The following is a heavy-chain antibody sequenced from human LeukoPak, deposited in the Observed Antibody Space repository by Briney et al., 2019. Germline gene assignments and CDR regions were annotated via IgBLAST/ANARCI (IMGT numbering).Heavy chain of an antibody. V-gene: IGHV3-21*01. CDR3: AREEREDFDY. D-gene: IGHD1-26*01. Sequence: GGSLRLSCAASGFTFSSYSMNWVRQAPGKGLEWVSSIGSSSSSIYYADSVKGRFTISRDNAEKSLYLQMNSLRAEDTAVYYCAREEREDFDYWGQGTLVTVSS. J-gene: IGHJ4*02. CDR1: GFTFSSYS. CDR2: IGSSSSSI.